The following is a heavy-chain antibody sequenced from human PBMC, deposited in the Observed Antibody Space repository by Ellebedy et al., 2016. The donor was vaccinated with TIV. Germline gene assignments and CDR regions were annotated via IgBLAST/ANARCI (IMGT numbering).Heavy chain of an antibody. Sequence: MPSETLSLTCTVSGGSISSSSYYWGWIRQPPGTGLEWIGSIYYSVSTYYNPSLKSRVTISVDTSKNQFSLKLSSVTAADTAVYYCARHLFLVWGVRDAGEYGMDVWGQGTTVTVSS. CDR3: ARHLFLVWGVRDAGEYGMDV. CDR1: GGSISSSSYY. D-gene: IGHD3-16*01. V-gene: IGHV4-39*01. CDR2: IYYSVST. J-gene: IGHJ6*02.